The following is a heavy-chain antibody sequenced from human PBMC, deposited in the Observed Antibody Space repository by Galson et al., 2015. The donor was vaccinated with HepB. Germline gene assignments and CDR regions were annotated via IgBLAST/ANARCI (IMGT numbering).Heavy chain of an antibody. Sequence: SLRLSCAASGFTFSSYAMSWVRQAPGKGLEWVSAISGSGGSTYYADSVKGRFTISRDNAKNSLYLQMNSLRVEDTAVYYCARESGSWFGYWGQGTLVTVSS. CDR1: GFTFSSYA. V-gene: IGHV3-23*01. CDR3: ARESGSWFGY. CDR2: ISGSGGST. D-gene: IGHD2-15*01. J-gene: IGHJ5*01.